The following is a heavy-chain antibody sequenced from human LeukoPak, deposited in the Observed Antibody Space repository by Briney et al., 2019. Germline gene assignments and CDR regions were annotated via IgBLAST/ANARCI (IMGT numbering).Heavy chain of an antibody. CDR3: ARVRDGYNDGYYFDY. J-gene: IGHJ4*02. V-gene: IGHV1-69*13. CDR2: IIPIFGTA. Sequence: SVKVSCKASGGTFSSYAISWVRQAPGQGLEWMGGIIPIFGTANYAQKFQGRVTITADESTSTAYMELSSLRSEDTAVYYCARVRDGYNDGYYFDYWGQGTLVTVSS. D-gene: IGHD5-24*01. CDR1: GGTFSSYA.